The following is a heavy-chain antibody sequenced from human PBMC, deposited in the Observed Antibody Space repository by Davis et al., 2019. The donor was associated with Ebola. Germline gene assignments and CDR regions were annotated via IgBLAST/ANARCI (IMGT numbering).Heavy chain of an antibody. V-gene: IGHV3-30*02. D-gene: IGHD2-21*01. CDR3: AKEAATRMDLFYYGMDV. Sequence: PGGSLRLSCAASGFTFSNYGMHWVRQAPGKGLEWVAFIRYDGSNKLYADSVKGRFTISRDSSKNTVYLQMNSLRAEDTAVYYCAKEAATRMDLFYYGMDVWGQGTTVTVSS. CDR1: GFTFSNYG. CDR2: IRYDGSNK. J-gene: IGHJ6*02.